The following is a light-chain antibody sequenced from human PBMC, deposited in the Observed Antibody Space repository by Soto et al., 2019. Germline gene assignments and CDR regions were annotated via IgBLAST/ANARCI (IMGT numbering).Light chain of an antibody. V-gene: IGLV1-44*01. J-gene: IGLJ1*01. CDR2: TDN. CDR1: SSNIGKNT. Sequence: QSVLAQPTSVSVTPGQRVTISCSGSSSNIGKNTVSLYQQLPGAAPKPLISTDNQRPSGVPDRFSGSKSGTSASLAISVLQSEDEADYYCAAWDNSLNGHVFGTGTKLTVL. CDR3: AAWDNSLNGHV.